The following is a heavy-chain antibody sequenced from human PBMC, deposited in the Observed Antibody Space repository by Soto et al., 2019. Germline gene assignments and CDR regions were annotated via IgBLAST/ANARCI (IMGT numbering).Heavy chain of an antibody. D-gene: IGHD6-13*01. CDR2: ISGSGGST. J-gene: IGHJ6*02. CDR3: AKAEQQLVKGVLDV. CDR1: GFTFSSYA. V-gene: IGHV3-23*01. Sequence: GGSLRLSCAASGFTFSSYAMSWVRQAPGKGLEWVSAISGSGGSTYYADPVKGRFTISRDNSKNTLYLQMNSLRAEDTAVYYCAKAEQQLVKGVLDVWGQGTTVTVSS.